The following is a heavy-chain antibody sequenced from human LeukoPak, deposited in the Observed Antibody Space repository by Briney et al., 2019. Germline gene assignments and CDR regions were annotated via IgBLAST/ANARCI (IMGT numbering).Heavy chain of an antibody. CDR1: GITLSNYN. J-gene: IGHJ3*02. CDR3: ARDEPYAFNI. V-gene: IGHV3-48*04. Sequence: PGGSLRLSCAASGITLSNYNMNWVRQAPGKGLEWISYISSDSNTLYYAVSVKGRFTISRDNAKNSLSLHMSSLRAEDTAVYYCARDEPYAFNIWGQGTMVTVSS. CDR2: ISSDSNTL.